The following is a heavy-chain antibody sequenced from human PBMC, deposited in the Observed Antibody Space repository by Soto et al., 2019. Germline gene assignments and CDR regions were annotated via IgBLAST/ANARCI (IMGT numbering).Heavy chain of an antibody. CDR3: ARDQPSKSIAVAGRGYGMDV. J-gene: IGHJ6*02. CDR1: GFTVSSNY. CDR2: IYSGGST. Sequence: GSLRLSCAASGFTVSSNYMSWVRQAPGKGLEWVSVIYSGGSTYYTDSVKGRFTISRDNSKNTLYPQMNSLRAEDTAVYYCARDQPSKSIAVAGRGYGMDVWGQGTTVTVSS. D-gene: IGHD6-19*01. V-gene: IGHV3-53*01.